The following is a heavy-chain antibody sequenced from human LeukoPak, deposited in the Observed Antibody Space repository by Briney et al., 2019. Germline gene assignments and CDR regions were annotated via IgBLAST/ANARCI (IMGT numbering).Heavy chain of an antibody. CDR3: ARAWAAIRFDP. Sequence: SETLSLTCTVSGGSISSYYWSWIRQPPGKGLEWIGYIYYSGSTNYNPSLKSRVTISVDTFKNQFSLKLSSVTAADTAVYYCARAWAAIRFDPWGQGTLVTVSS. CDR2: IYYSGST. D-gene: IGHD6-13*01. J-gene: IGHJ5*02. CDR1: GGSISSYY. V-gene: IGHV4-59*01.